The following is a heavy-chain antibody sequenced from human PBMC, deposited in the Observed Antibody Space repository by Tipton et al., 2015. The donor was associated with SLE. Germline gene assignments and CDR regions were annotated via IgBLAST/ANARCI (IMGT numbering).Heavy chain of an antibody. CDR3: ARTPRGYSVGYYYCMDV. V-gene: IGHV4-34*04. D-gene: IGHD5/OR15-5a*01. CDR2: INSLGST. Sequence: GLVKPSETLSLTCAVYTESLSGYYWSWIRQPPGKGLEWIGEINSLGSTNNNPSLKSRATISVDTSKNQFSLKMTSVTAADTAVYYCARTPRGYSVGYYYCMDVWGEGTTVTVSS. CDR1: TESLSGYY. J-gene: IGHJ6*03.